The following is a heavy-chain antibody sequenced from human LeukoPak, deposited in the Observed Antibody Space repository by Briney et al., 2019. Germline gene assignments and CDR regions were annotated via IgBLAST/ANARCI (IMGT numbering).Heavy chain of an antibody. J-gene: IGHJ4*02. V-gene: IGHV3-30-3*01. CDR2: MLYDGSTK. CDR3: VRGDSHKSDWYIN. CDR1: GFRFSSYA. D-gene: IGHD6-19*01. Sequence: PGRSLRLSCAASGFRFSSYAMHWVRQAPGKGLEWVAVMLYDGSTKYYADSVKGRFTISRDDSKNTLYLQMNSLRAEDTAVYYCVRGDSHKSDWYINWGQGTLVTVSS.